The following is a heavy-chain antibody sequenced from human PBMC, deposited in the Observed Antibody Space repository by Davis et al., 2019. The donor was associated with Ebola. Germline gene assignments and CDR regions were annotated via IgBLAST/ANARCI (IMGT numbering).Heavy chain of an antibody. CDR1: GFTFNSYW. D-gene: IGHD4-17*01. Sequence: GESLKISCAASGFTFNSYWMSWVRQAPGKGLEWVANIRQVGGEKYYVDSVKGRFTISRDNAKNSLYLQMNSLRAEDTAVYYCASGTVINRYFDNWGLGTLVTVSS. V-gene: IGHV3-7*03. CDR2: IRQVGGEK. J-gene: IGHJ4*02. CDR3: ASGTVINRYFDN.